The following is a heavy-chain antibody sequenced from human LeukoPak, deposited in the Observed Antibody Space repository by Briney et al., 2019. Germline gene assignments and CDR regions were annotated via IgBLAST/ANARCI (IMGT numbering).Heavy chain of an antibody. D-gene: IGHD5/OR15-5a*01. CDR1: VGSISSYY. V-gene: IGHV4-59*01. Sequence: SETLSLTCTVSVGSISSYYWSWIRQPPGKGLEWIGYIYYSGSTNYNPSLKGRVTISVDTSKNQFSLKLSSVTAADTAVYYCARGVLNWFDPWGQGTLVTVSS. CDR2: IYYSGST. CDR3: ARGVLNWFDP. J-gene: IGHJ5*02.